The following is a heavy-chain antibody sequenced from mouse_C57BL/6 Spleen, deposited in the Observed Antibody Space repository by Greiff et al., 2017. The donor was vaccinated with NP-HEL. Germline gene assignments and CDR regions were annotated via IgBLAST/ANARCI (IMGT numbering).Heavy chain of an antibody. Sequence: EVMLVESGGGLVQPGGSLKLSCAASGFTFSDYYMYWVRQTPEKRLEWVAYISNGGGSTYYPDTVKGRFTISRDNAKNTLYLQMSRLQSEDTAMYYCERGGAGLLPDYWGQGTSVTVSS. CDR1: GFTFSDYY. CDR3: ERGGAGLLPDY. CDR2: ISNGGGST. D-gene: IGHD2-3*01. V-gene: IGHV5-12*01. J-gene: IGHJ4*01.